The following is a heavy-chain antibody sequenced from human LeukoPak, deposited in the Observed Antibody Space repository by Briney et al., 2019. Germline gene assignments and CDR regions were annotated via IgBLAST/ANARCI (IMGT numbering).Heavy chain of an antibody. J-gene: IGHJ4*02. CDR1: GGSFSGYY. D-gene: IGHD6-13*01. Sequence: SETLSLTCAVYGGSFSGYYWSWIRQPPGKGLEWIGEINHSGSTNYNLSLKSRVTISVDTSKNQFSLKLSSVTAADTAVYYCARSLVHSSSWFDYWGQGTLVTVSS. CDR3: ARSLVHSSSWFDY. CDR2: INHSGST. V-gene: IGHV4-34*01.